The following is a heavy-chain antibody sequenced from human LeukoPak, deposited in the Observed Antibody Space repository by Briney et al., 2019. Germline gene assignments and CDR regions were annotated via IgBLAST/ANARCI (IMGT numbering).Heavy chain of an antibody. CDR2: ISSSSSYT. CDR3: ASQSGYGDY. Sequence: PGGSLRLSCAASGFTFSDYYMSWIRQAPGKGLEWVSYISSSSSYTNYADSVKGRFSISRDNAKNSLYLQMNSLRAEDMAVYYCASQSGYGDYWGQGTLVTVSS. J-gene: IGHJ4*02. D-gene: IGHD5-12*01. CDR1: GFTFSDYY. V-gene: IGHV3-11*06.